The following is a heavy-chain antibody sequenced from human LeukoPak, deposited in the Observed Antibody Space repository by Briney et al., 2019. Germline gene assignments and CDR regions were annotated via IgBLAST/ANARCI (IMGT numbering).Heavy chain of an antibody. Sequence: PGGSLRLSCAAFGFTVSSNYMSWVRQAPGKGLEWVSAIYNDGSTYYADSVKGRFTISRDNAKNSLYLQMNSLRAEDTAVYYCAELGITMIGGVWGKGTTVTISS. CDR2: IYNDGST. CDR3: AELGITMIGGV. V-gene: IGHV3-66*01. J-gene: IGHJ6*04. CDR1: GFTVSSNY. D-gene: IGHD3-10*02.